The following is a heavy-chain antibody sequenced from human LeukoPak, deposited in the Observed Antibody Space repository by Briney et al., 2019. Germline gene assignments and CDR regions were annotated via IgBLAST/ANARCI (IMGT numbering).Heavy chain of an antibody. CDR2: IYPGDSDT. CDR1: GYSFTSYW. V-gene: IGHV5-51*01. CDR3: ARLLGYCSSTSCSAGLNWFDP. J-gene: IGHJ5*02. D-gene: IGHD2-2*01. Sequence: GGSLRLSCKGSGYSFTSYWIGWVRQMPGKGLEWMGIIYPGDSDTRYSPSFQGQVTISADKSISTAYLQWSSLKASDTAMYYCARLLGYCSSTSCSAGLNWFDPWGQGTLVTVSS.